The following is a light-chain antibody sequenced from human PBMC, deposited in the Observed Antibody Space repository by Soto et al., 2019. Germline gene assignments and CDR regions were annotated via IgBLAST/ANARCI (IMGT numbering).Light chain of an antibody. CDR1: SSDVGGYNY. J-gene: IGLJ1*01. CDR2: EVS. Sequence: QSVLTQPASVSGSPGQSITISCTGTSSDVGGYNYVSWYQQHPGKGPKLMIYEVSNRPSGVSNRFSGSKSGNTASLTISGLQAEDEADYYCSSYTSGSTYVFGTGTKVTVL. CDR3: SSYTSGSTYV. V-gene: IGLV2-14*01.